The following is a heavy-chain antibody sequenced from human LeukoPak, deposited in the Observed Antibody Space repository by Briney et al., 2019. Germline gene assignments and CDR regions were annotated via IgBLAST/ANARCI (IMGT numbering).Heavy chain of an antibody. V-gene: IGHV3-43*02. CDR2: ISGDGVKT. CDR3: VKEIDTLGTNAFDI. J-gene: IGHJ3*02. Sequence: PGGSLRLSCAASGLSFYDYPMHWVRQAPGKGLEWVSLISGDGVKTYYADSVRGRFTISRDNSKDSLYLQMNSLRTEDTAMYYCVKEIDTLGTNAFDIWGQGTMVTVSS. CDR1: GLSFYDYP. D-gene: IGHD2-15*01.